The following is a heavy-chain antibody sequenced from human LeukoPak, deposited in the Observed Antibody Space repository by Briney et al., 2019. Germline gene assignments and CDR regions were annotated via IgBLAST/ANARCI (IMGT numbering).Heavy chain of an antibody. CDR1: GYSFTGYY. J-gene: IGHJ4*02. V-gene: IGHV1-2*02. D-gene: IGHD3-3*01. CDR3: ARGSETYYDFWSGSSFDY. Sequence: ASVKVSCKASGYSFTGYYIHWVRQAPGQGLDWMGWINPNNGATKYAQMFQGRVTMTRDTSISRAYMELTRLRSDDTAVYYCARGSETYYDFWSGSSFDYWGQGTLVTVSS. CDR2: INPNNGAT.